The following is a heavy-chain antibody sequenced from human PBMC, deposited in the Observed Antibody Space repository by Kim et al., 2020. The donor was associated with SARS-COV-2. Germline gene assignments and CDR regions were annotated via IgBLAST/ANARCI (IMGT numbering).Heavy chain of an antibody. V-gene: IGHV4-34*01. J-gene: IGHJ6*01. Sequence: SETLSLTCAVYGGSFSGYYWSWNRQPQGKGLEWVGEIKNSGSNNNNPSPKRQVTIPVETPKNQLTLKLRPLTGTDTAEHYCDGAAGCYIGWYYYY. CDR1: GGSFSGYY. CDR2: IKNSGSN. CDR3: DGAAGCYIGWYYYY. D-gene: IGHD6-25*01.